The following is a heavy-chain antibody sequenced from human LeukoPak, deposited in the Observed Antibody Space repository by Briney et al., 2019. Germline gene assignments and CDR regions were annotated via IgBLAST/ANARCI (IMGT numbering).Heavy chain of an antibody. V-gene: IGHV3-11*01. Sequence: GGSLRLSCAAPGFTFSDYYMSWIRQAPGKGLEWVSYISSSGSTIYYADSVKGRFTTSRDNAKNSLYMPMNSLRAEDTAVYYCARDRSPLRPYSSGWPDWFDPCGQGNLVTVSP. CDR2: ISSSGSTI. CDR1: GFTFSDYY. D-gene: IGHD6-19*01. CDR3: ARDRSPLRPYSSGWPDWFDP. J-gene: IGHJ5*02.